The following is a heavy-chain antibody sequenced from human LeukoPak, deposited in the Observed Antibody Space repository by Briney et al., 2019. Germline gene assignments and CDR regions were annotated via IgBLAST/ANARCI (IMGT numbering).Heavy chain of an antibody. Sequence: GASVKVSCKGSGYTFTNYAVHWVRQAPGQRLEWLGWINPGNGDTKYSQNFQGRVTVTSDTSAATAYVELNSLTSEDTAVYYCARERWHCRVNCYFVYYYALDVWGQGTTVTVSS. V-gene: IGHV1-3*01. J-gene: IGHJ6*02. CDR2: INPGNGDT. D-gene: IGHD2-15*01. CDR3: ARERWHCRVNCYFVYYYALDV. CDR1: GYTFTNYA.